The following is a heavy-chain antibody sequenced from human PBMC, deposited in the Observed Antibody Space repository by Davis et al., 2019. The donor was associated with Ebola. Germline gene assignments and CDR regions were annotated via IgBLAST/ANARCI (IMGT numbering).Heavy chain of an antibody. J-gene: IGHJ4*02. V-gene: IGHV4-30-2*01. CDR3: ARGGPFGGVIPEFRDY. D-gene: IGHD3-16*02. CDR2: IYHSGST. CDR1: GGSISSGGYS. Sequence: SETLSLTCAVSGGSISSGGYSWSWIRQPPGKGLEWIGYIYHSGSTYYNPSLKSRVTISVDTSKNQFSLKLSSVTAADTAVYYCARGGPFGGVIPEFRDYWGQGTLVTVSS.